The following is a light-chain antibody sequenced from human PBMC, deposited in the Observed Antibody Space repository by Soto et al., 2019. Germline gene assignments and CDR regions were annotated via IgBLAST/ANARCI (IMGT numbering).Light chain of an antibody. J-gene: IGLJ3*02. CDR1: SSNIGSNA. Sequence: QSVLTQQPSASGTPGQGVTISCSGSSSNIGSNAVNWYQQFPGAAPKLLIYNNNQRPSGVPDRISGSKSGTSASLAISGLQSEDEADYYCAAWDDSLSGSLVFGGGTKLTVL. V-gene: IGLV1-44*01. CDR3: AAWDDSLSGSLV. CDR2: NNN.